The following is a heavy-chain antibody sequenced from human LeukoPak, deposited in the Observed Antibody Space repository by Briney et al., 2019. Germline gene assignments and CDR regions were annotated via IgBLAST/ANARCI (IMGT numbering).Heavy chain of an antibody. V-gene: IGHV4-59*01. CDR3: SRALPAFRTDFPSRSAI. J-gene: IGHJ6*04. CDR1: GRSMATYY. CDR2: IYYSGST. Sequence: PSETLSLTCTVSGRSMATYYWVCVRQAPGKGLEWIGYIYYSGSTNYNPSLNSRVTISVDTSKKQFSLRLSSVTAADTAMNYCSRALPAFRTDFPSRSAIWGEGTTVTVSS. D-gene: IGHD2-15*01.